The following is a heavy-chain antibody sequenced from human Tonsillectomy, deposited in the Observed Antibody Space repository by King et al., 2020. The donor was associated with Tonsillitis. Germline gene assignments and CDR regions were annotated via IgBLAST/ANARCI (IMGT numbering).Heavy chain of an antibody. CDR3: ARGVDCSGGSCYFYP. D-gene: IGHD2-15*01. CDR1: GYTFTGYY. V-gene: IGHV1-2*02. Sequence: QLVQSGAEVKKPGASVKVSCKASGYTFTGYYMHWVRQAPGQGLEWMGWINPNSGGTNYAQKFQGRVTMTRDTSISTAYMELSRLRSDDTAVYYCARGVDCSGGSCYFYPWGHGTLVTVSS. J-gene: IGHJ5*02. CDR2: INPNSGGT.